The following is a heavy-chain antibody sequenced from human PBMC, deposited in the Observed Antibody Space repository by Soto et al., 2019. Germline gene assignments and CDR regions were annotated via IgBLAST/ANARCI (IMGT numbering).Heavy chain of an antibody. CDR2: IGGSGGVT. CDR1: GFSFSSYA. Sequence: PGGSLRLSCAASGFSFSSYAMTWVRQAPGKGLEWVSAIGGSGGVTYYADSVKGRFTISRDNSKNTLYLQMNSLRNEDTALYYCAIYFNGSSCYSNYVFYMWGQGTMDT. D-gene: IGHD2-15*01. CDR3: AIYFNGSSCYSNYVFYM. J-gene: IGHJ3*02. V-gene: IGHV3-23*01.